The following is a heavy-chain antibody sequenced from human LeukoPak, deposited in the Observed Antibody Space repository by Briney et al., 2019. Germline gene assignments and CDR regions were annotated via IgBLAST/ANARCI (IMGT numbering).Heavy chain of an antibody. CDR1: GGSVNSGSYY. D-gene: IGHD3-10*01. V-gene: IGHV4-61*01. Sequence: PSETLSLTCTVSGGSVNSGSYYWSWMRQPPGKGLEWVGYIYYSGSTKYNPSLKSRVTISLDTSKNQFSLKLTSVTAADTAVYYCARDIIMVRAHFDPWGQGTRVTVSS. J-gene: IGHJ5*02. CDR2: IYYSGST. CDR3: ARDIIMVRAHFDP.